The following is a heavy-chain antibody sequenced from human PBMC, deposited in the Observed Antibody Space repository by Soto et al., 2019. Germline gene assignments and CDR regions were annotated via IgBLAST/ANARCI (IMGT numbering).Heavy chain of an antibody. D-gene: IGHD1-7*01. J-gene: IGHJ5*02. CDR2: IKSKTDGETT. V-gene: IGHV3-15*01. CDR1: GFTFSNAW. CDR3: TTDSHWNYLYLNWFDP. Sequence: PGGSLRLSCAAPGFTFSNAWMSWVRQAPGTGLEWVGRIKSKTDGETTDCAAPVKGRFTISRDDTKNTLYLQMNSLKSEDTAVYDCTTDSHWNYLYLNWFDPWGQGTLVTVSS.